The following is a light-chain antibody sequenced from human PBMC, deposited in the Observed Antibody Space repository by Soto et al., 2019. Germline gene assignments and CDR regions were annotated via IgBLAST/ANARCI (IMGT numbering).Light chain of an antibody. V-gene: IGLV2-14*01. CDR1: SSDVGGYNY. CDR2: EVS. CDR3: SSYTSSSPLV. J-gene: IGLJ2*01. Sequence: QSALTQPASVSGSPGQSITISCTGTSSDVGGYNYVSWYQQHPGKAPKLMIYEVSNRPSGVSNRFSGSKSGNTASLTISGLQAEDEADYYCSSYTSSSPLVFRGGTKLTVL.